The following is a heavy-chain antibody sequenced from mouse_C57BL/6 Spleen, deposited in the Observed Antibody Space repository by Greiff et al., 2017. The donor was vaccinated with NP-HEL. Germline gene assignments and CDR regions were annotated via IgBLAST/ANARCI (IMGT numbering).Heavy chain of an antibody. CDR3: ARFGYYF. CDR2: INPSSGYT. J-gene: IGHJ2*01. V-gene: IGHV1-7*01. CDR1: GYTFTSYW. Sequence: VQLQESGAELAKPGASVTLSCKASGYTFTSYWMHWVKQRPGQGLEWIGYINPSSGYTKYNQKFKDKATLTAAKSSSTAYMQLSSLTYEDSAVYYCARFGYYFWGQGTTLTVSS. D-gene: IGHD2-3*01.